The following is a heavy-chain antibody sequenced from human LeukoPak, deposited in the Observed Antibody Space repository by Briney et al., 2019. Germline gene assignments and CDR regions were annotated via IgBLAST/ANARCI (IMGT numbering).Heavy chain of an antibody. Sequence: SETLSLTCTVSGGSISSYYWSWIRQPPGKGLEWIGYIYYSGSTNYNPSLESRIAMSVDTSKNQFSLKLSSVTAADTAVYYCARQSVDGSGSYNFDYWGQGTLVTVSS. CDR2: IYYSGST. CDR1: GGSISSYY. D-gene: IGHD3-10*01. CDR3: ARQSVDGSGSYNFDY. V-gene: IGHV4-59*08. J-gene: IGHJ4*02.